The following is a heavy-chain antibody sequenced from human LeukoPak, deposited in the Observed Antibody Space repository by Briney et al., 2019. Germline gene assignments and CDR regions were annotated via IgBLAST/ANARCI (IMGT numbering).Heavy chain of an antibody. V-gene: IGHV3-66*01. CDR1: GFTVSTYY. CDR3: ASSYSSSWPEIDY. Sequence: GGPLRLSCSGSGFTVSTYYMSWVRQAPGKGLEWVSVIYSGGRTYYADSVKGRFTISRDNSKNTLYLQMNSLRAADTAVYYCASSYSSSWPEIDYWGQGTLVSVCS. J-gene: IGHJ4*02. CDR2: IYSGGRT. D-gene: IGHD6-13*01.